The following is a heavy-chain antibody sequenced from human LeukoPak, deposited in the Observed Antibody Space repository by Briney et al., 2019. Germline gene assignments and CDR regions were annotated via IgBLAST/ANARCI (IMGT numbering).Heavy chain of an antibody. CDR2: IYYSGST. Sequence: PSETLSLTCTVSGGSLGSYYWSWIRQPPGKGLEWIGYIYYSGSTNYNPSLKSRDTISVDTSKNQFSLKLSSVTAADTAVYYCARGKAEYYDFWSGTIFDYWGQGTLVTVSS. CDR3: ARGKAEYYDFWSGTIFDY. V-gene: IGHV4-59*01. CDR1: GGSLGSYY. J-gene: IGHJ4*02. D-gene: IGHD3-3*01.